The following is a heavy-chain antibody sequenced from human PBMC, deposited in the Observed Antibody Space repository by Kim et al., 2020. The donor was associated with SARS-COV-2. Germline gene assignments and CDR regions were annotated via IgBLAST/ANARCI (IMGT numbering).Heavy chain of an antibody. CDR1: GGSVSSDYC. J-gene: IGHJ4*02. Sequence: SETLSLTCAVAGGSVSSDYCWTWIRQPPGKGLEWIGEICPSGAPNYNPSLKSRVTMSVDTSRKEFSLNLRSVTDADTAVYFWARDTSGYTEFDYWGQGTLVTVSS. CDR3: ARDTSGYTEFDY. CDR2: ICPSGAP. D-gene: IGHD5-12*01. V-gene: IGHV4-4*02.